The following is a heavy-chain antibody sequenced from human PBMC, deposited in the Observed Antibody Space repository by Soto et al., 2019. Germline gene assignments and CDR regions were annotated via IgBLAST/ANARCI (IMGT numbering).Heavy chain of an antibody. D-gene: IGHD2-15*01. CDR3: AREGLVETWFDP. Sequence: QVQLVQSGAEVKRPGASVKVSCKASGYTFTTYSISWVRQAPGQGLEWMGWISPYTGNTNYAQKFQGRVIMTADTSTSTVYMEMRSLTSDDTAIYYCAREGLVETWFDPWGKGNLVTVSS. CDR2: ISPYTGNT. V-gene: IGHV1-18*01. CDR1: GYTFTTYS. J-gene: IGHJ5*02.